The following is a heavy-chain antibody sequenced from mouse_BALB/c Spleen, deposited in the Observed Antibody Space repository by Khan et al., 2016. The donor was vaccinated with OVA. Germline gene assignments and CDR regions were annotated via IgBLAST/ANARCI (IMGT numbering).Heavy chain of an antibody. Sequence: QVQLQQSGPELVKPGASVKLSCKASGYTFTSYYLYWVKQRPGQGLEWIGEINPSNGGTNFNEKFKDKATLTVDKSSSTTSMQLSSLTSEDSAVYCCTRGGYSSFAYWGQGTLVTVSA. CDR3: TRGGYSSFAY. CDR2: INPSNGGT. D-gene: IGHD1-3*01. CDR1: GYTFTSYY. V-gene: IGHV1S81*02. J-gene: IGHJ3*01.